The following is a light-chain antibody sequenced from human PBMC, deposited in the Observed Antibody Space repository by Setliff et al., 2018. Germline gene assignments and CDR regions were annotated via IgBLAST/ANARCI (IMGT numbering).Light chain of an antibody. CDR2: DVI. Sequence: LTQPASVSGSPGQSITISCIGTSSDVGGYNYVSWYQQHPGEVPKIIIYDVIKRPSGVSNRFSGSKSGNTASLTISGLQAEDEADYYCFSYTSSSSYVFGSGTKVTVL. J-gene: IGLJ1*01. V-gene: IGLV2-14*03. CDR3: FSYTSSSSYV. CDR1: SSDVGGYNY.